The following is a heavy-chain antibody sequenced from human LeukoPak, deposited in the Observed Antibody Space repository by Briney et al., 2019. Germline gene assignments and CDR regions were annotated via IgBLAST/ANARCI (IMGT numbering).Heavy chain of an antibody. CDR1: GFTFSSYA. CDR2: ISYDGSNK. Sequence: GGSLRLSCAASGFTFSSYAMHWVRQAPGKGLEWVAVISYDGSNKYYADSVKGRFTISRDNSKNTLYLQMNSLRAEDTAVYYCAREGYYYDSSGYRNIWGQGTLVTVSS. CDR3: AREGYYYDSSGYRNI. J-gene: IGHJ4*02. D-gene: IGHD3-22*01. V-gene: IGHV3-30*04.